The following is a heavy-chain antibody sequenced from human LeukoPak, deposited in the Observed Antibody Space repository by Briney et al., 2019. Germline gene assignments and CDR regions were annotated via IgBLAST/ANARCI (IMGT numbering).Heavy chain of an antibody. CDR3: AKPRKSDYGDYWYFDL. J-gene: IGHJ2*01. Sequence: PGGSLRLSCAASGFTFSSYAMSWVRQAPGKGLEWVAVISYDGSNKYYADSVKGRFTISRDNSKNTLYLQMNSLRAEDTAVYYCAKPRKSDYGDYWYFDLWGRGTLVTVSS. CDR2: ISYDGSNK. CDR1: GFTFSSYA. V-gene: IGHV3-30*18. D-gene: IGHD4-17*01.